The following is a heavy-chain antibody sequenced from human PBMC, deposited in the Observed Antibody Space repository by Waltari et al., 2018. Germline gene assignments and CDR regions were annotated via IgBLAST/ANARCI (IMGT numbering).Heavy chain of an antibody. V-gene: IGHV3-53*01. CDR1: GFTVSSNY. CDR3: ARGADGLNWNLAYFDL. D-gene: IGHD1-20*01. Sequence: EVQLVESGGGLIQPGGSLRLSCAASGFTVSSNYMSWVRQAPGKGLEWFSVIYSGGSTYYADSGKGRFTISRDNSKNTLYLQMNSLRAEDTAVYYCARGADGLNWNLAYFDLWGRGTLVTVSS. CDR2: IYSGGST. J-gene: IGHJ2*01.